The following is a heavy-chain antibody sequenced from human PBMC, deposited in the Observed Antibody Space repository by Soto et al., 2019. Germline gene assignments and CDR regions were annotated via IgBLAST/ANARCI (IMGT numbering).Heavy chain of an antibody. CDR2: IIPIFGTA. Sequence: ASVKVSCKASGGTFSSYAISWVRQAPGQGLEWMGGIIPIFGTANYAQKFQGRVTITADESTSTAYMELRSLTSDDTAVYYCVRDERDSCRGGNCFYFDLWGQGTLVTVSS. CDR3: VRDERDSCRGGNCFYFDL. J-gene: IGHJ4*02. D-gene: IGHD2-15*01. CDR1: GGTFSSYA. V-gene: IGHV1-69*13.